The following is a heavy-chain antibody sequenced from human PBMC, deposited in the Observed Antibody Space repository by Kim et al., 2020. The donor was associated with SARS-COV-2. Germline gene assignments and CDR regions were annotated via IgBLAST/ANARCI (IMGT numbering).Heavy chain of an antibody. CDR2: IYYSGST. CDR1: GGSISSGGYY. J-gene: IGHJ6*02. CDR3: ARVVSTRRAEEYYGSGSITYYYYGMDV. V-gene: IGHV4-31*03. D-gene: IGHD3-10*01. Sequence: SETLSLTCTVSGGSISSGGYYWSWIRQHPGKGLEWIGYIYYSGSTYYNPSLKSRVTISVDTSKNQFSLKLSSVTAADTAVYYCARVVSTRRAEEYYGSGSITYYYYGMDVWGQGTTVTVSS.